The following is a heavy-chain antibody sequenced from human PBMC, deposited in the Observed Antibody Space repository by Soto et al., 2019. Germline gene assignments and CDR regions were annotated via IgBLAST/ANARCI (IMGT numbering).Heavy chain of an antibody. D-gene: IGHD3-10*01. Sequence: SVKVSCKASGGTFSSYAISWVRQAPGQGLEWMGGIIPIFGTADYAQKFQGRVTITADESTSTAYMELSSLRSEDTAVYYCARDWLYYYGSGSYGNHYGMDVWGQGTTVTVSS. CDR1: GGTFSSYA. CDR3: ARDWLYYYGSGSYGNHYGMDV. V-gene: IGHV1-69*13. J-gene: IGHJ6*02. CDR2: IIPIFGTA.